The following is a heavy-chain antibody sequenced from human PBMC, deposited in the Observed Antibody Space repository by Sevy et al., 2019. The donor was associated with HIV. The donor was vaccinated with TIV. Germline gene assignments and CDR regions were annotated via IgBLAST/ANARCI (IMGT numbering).Heavy chain of an antibody. Sequence: SETLSLTCTVSGGSISSSSYYWGWIRQPPGKGLEWIGSIYYSGSTYYNPSLKSRVTISVDTSKNKFSRKLSSVTAADTAVYYCAREIAYCGGDCYSGYYYYGMDVWGQGTTVTVSS. CDR3: AREIAYCGGDCYSGYYYYGMDV. CDR2: IYYSGST. J-gene: IGHJ6*02. CDR1: GGSISSSSYY. D-gene: IGHD2-21*02. V-gene: IGHV4-39*01.